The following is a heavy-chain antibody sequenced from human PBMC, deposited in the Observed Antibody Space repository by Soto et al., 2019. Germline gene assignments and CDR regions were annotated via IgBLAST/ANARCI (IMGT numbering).Heavy chain of an antibody. D-gene: IGHD4-17*01. J-gene: IGHJ6*02. CDR2: LYQSGAT. CDR3: ASARWDV. Sequence: QVHLQQGGAGLLKPSETLSLTCAVLGGSFSDNYWSWVRQSPGTGLEWLGELYQSGATNYNPSLKSRLTISVDTSKKQFSLKMTAVVAADTAVYYCASARWDVWGQGTTVTVSS. V-gene: IGHV4-34*01. CDR1: GGSFSDNY.